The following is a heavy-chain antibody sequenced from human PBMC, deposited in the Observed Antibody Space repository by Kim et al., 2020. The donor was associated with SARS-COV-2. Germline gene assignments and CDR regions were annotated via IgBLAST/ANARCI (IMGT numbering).Heavy chain of an antibody. J-gene: IGHJ6*03. CDR2: IYYSGST. CDR3: ARHFVVVPAAIPDYYMDV. D-gene: IGHD2-2*01. CDR1: GGSISSSSYY. Sequence: SETLSLTCTVSGGSISSSSYYWGWIRQPPGKGLEWIGSIYYSGSTYYNPSLKSRVTISVDTSKNQFSLKLSSVTAADTAVYYCARHFVVVPAAIPDYYMDVWGKGTTVTVSS. V-gene: IGHV4-39*01.